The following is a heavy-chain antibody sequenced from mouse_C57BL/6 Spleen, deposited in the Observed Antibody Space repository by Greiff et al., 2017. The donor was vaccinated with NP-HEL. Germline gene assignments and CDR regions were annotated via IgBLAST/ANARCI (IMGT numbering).Heavy chain of an antibody. CDR1: GYTFTDYY. CDR3: ARSNYYGSHFDV. Sequence: EVQLQQSGPELVKPGASVKISCKASGYTFTDYYMNWVKQSHGKSLEWIGDINPNNGGTSYNQKFKGKATLTVDKSSSTAYMELRSLTSEDSAVYYCARSNYYGSHFDVWGTGTTVTVSS. CDR2: INPNNGGT. J-gene: IGHJ1*03. V-gene: IGHV1-26*01. D-gene: IGHD1-1*01.